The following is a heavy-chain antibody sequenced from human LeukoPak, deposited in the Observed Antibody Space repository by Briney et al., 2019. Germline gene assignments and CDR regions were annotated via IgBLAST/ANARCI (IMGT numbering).Heavy chain of an antibody. CDR1: GFTFRSYS. CDR2: ISSSRSTI. D-gene: IGHD2-2*01. V-gene: IGHV3-48*04. Sequence: GGSLRLFCAASGFTFRSYSMNWVRQAPGKGLEWVSYISSSRSTIYYADSVKGRFTISRDNAKNALYLQMNSLRAEDTAVYYCARDGDIVVVPAAMGGAFDIWGQGTMVTVSS. J-gene: IGHJ3*02. CDR3: ARDGDIVVVPAAMGGAFDI.